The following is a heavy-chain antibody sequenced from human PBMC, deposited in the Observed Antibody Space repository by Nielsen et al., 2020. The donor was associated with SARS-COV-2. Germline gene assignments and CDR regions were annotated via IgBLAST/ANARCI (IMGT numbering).Heavy chain of an antibody. V-gene: IGHV1-18*04. CDR2: ISGYNGDT. CDR1: GYTFTNYG. D-gene: IGHD3-10*01. J-gene: IGHJ1*01. CDR3: ARGDYTMAAY. Sequence: ASVKVSCKASGYTFTNYGISWVRQAPGQGLEWMGWISGYNGDTNYAQKFQGRVTMTIDTSTSTAYMELRSLRSDDTAVYFCARGDYTMAAYWGQGTLVTVSS.